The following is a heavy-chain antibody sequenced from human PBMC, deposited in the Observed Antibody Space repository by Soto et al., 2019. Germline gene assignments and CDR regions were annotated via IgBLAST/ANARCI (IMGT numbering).Heavy chain of an antibody. CDR2: IYYSGST. CDR3: ARIQYSSSWYSDYYYYYYMDV. CDR1: GGSISSYY. D-gene: IGHD6-13*01. J-gene: IGHJ6*03. Sequence: SETLSLTCTVSGGSISSYYWSWIRQPPGKGLEWIGYIYYSGSTNYNPSLKSRVTISVDTSKNQFSLKLSSVTAADTAVYYCARIQYSSSWYSDYYYYYYMDVWGKETTVTVSS. V-gene: IGHV4-59*08.